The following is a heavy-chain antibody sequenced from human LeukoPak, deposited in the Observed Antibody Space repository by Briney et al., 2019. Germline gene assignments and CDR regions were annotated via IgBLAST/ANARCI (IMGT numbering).Heavy chain of an antibody. CDR2: IKEDGTAK. D-gene: IGHD4-17*01. J-gene: IGHJ3*02. Sequence: PGGSLRLSCTASGFSFSGYWMTWVRQTPGKGLEWVGNIKEDGTAKYYVDSVKGRFALSRDNAKNSLYLQMNNLRAEDTAVYYCARDSVGDYGDPLCFDIWGQGTMVTVSS. V-gene: IGHV3-7*03. CDR3: ARDSVGDYGDPLCFDI. CDR1: GFSFSGYW.